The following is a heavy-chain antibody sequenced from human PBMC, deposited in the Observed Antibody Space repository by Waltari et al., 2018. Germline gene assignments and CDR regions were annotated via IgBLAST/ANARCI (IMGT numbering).Heavy chain of an antibody. CDR1: GFTFSSYG. CDR2: ISYDGSNK. CDR3: AKDESRAARYQPRDPDY. D-gene: IGHD6-6*01. V-gene: IGHV3-30*18. Sequence: QVQLVESGGGVVQPGRSLRLSCAASGFTFSSYGMHWGRPAPGKGLEWVAVISYDGSNKYYADSVKGRFTISRDNSKNTLYLQMNSLRAEDTAVYYCAKDESRAARYQPRDPDYWGQGTLVTVSS. J-gene: IGHJ4*02.